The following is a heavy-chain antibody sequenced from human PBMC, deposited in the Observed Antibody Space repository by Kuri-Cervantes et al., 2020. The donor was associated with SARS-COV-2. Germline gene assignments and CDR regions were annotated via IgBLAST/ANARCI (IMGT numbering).Heavy chain of an antibody. CDR1: GFTFSGYA. D-gene: IGHD5-24*01. CDR2: VSYDGSDN. CDR3: ARNGESNYFDP. J-gene: IGHJ5*02. V-gene: IGHV3-30*04. Sequence: GESLKISCATSGFTFSGYAMHWVRQAPGKGPEWVAVVSYDGSDNDYADSVKGRFTISRDNSKNTLYLQMNSLRAEDTAVYYCARNGESNYFDPWGQGTLVTVSS.